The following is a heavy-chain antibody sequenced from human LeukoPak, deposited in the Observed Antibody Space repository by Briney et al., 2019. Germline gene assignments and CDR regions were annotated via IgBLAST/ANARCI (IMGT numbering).Heavy chain of an antibody. Sequence: GGSLRLSCAASGFIFSDFPLGWVRQSPGKGLEWVSTINSGGATFYAESVKGRFIISRDNSKNTLYLQMTNLRDDDTAVYYCAKGGSGNRPFGQWGQGTLVPVSS. CDR1: GFIFSDFP. V-gene: IGHV3-23*01. CDR3: AKGGSGNRPFGQ. D-gene: IGHD3-10*01. J-gene: IGHJ4*02. CDR2: INSGGAT.